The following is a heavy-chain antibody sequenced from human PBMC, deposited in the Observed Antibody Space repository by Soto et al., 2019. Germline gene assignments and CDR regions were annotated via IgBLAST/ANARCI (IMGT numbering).Heavy chain of an antibody. V-gene: IGHV1-24*01. Sequence: QVQLVQSGAEVRKPGASVKVSCKVSGHTLPELSMHWVRQAPGKGLEWMGGFDPEDGETISAQKLQGRVIVTENTSTDATYLVLSSLRSEDSAVYYCAAGGTSWLHSSFVYCGEEPVVKISS. CDR3: AAGGTSWLHSSFVY. J-gene: IGHJ4*02. CDR1: GHTLPELS. D-gene: IGHD1-1*01. CDR2: FDPEDGET.